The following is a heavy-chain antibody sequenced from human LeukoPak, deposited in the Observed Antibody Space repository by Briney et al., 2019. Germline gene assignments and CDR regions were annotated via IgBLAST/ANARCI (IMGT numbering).Heavy chain of an antibody. V-gene: IGHV4-34*01. D-gene: IGHD3-22*01. Sequence: SETLSLTCAVYGGSFSGYYCSWIRHPPGKGLEWIGEINHSGSTNYNTSLKSRVTISVDTSKNQFSLKLSSVTAADTAVYYCARRPHKTYYYDSSGYSWGQGTLVTVSS. CDR2: INHSGST. CDR3: ARRPHKTYYYDSSGYS. CDR1: GGSFSGYY. J-gene: IGHJ5*02.